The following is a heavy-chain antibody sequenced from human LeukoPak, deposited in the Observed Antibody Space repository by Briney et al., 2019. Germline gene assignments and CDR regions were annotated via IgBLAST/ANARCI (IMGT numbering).Heavy chain of an antibody. CDR2: IYSGGST. Sequence: GGSLRLSCAASGFTVSSNYMSWVRQAPGKGLEWVSVIYSGGSTYYADSVKGRFTISRDNSKNTLYLQMNSLRAEDTAVYYCARSMGELSLNYWGQGTLVTVSS. J-gene: IGHJ4*02. CDR3: ARSMGELSLNY. V-gene: IGHV3-66*01. CDR1: GFTVSSNY. D-gene: IGHD3-16*02.